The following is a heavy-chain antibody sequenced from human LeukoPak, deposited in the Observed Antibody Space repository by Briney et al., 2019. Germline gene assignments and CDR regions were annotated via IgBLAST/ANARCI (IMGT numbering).Heavy chain of an antibody. CDR1: GGTFSSYA. CDR3: ARGPITIFGVVTPPYYYYYMDV. CDR2: IIPIFGTA. D-gene: IGHD3-3*01. V-gene: IGHV1-69*05. Sequence: ASVKVSCKASGGTFSSYAISWVRQPPGQGLEWMGGIIPIFGTANYAQKFQGRVTITTDESTSTAYIELSSLRSEDTAVYYCARGPITIFGVVTPPYYYYYMDVWGKGTTVTVSS. J-gene: IGHJ6*03.